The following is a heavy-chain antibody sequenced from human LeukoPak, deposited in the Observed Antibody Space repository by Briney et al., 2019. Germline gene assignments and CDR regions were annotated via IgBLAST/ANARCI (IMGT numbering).Heavy chain of an antibody. CDR2: IYSSGSN. D-gene: IGHD5-12*01. J-gene: IGHJ4*02. V-gene: IGHV4-4*07. CDR3: AREPTSGREPTSGRPLDY. Sequence: SETLSLTCIVSGGSISGYFWTWIRQPAGKGLEWIGRIYSSGSNNYNPSLKSRVTMSLDTSKNHFSLNLTSVTAADTAVYYCAREPTSGREPTSGRPLDYWGQGTLVTVSS. CDR1: GGSISGYF.